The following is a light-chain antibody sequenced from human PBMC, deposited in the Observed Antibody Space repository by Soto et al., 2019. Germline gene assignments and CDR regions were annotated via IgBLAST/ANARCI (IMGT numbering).Light chain of an antibody. J-gene: IGKJ1*01. Sequence: EFVLTQSPGTLSLSPGEGATLSCRASQSVSSSYLAWYQQKPGQAPRLLIYGASSRATGIPDRFSGGGSGTDFTLTISRLEPEDFAVYYCQQYDNSPWTFGQGTKVEIK. V-gene: IGKV3-20*01. CDR3: QQYDNSPWT. CDR2: GAS. CDR1: QSVSSSY.